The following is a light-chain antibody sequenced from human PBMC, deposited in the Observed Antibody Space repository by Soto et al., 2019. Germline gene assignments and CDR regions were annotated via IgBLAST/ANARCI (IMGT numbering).Light chain of an antibody. Sequence: DVVMPQSPLSLAVTLGQPASISCRSSQSLPYSDGNTHLNWFHQRPSQSPRRLIYKVSNRVSGVPYRFSGSGSGTDFTLKMSRVEAEDVGVYYCMQGTRWPPYTFGQGTKLEIK. CDR1: QSLPYSDGNTH. CDR2: KVS. CDR3: MQGTRWPPYT. J-gene: IGKJ2*01. V-gene: IGKV2-30*01.